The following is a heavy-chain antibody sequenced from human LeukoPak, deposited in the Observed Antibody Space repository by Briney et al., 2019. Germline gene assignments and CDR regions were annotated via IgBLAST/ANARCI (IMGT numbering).Heavy chain of an antibody. J-gene: IGHJ5*02. D-gene: IGHD3-3*01. V-gene: IGHV4-4*07. CDR2: ISTSGST. CDR3: AREGGKVTTIFGYWFDP. Sequence: SETLSLTCTVSGDSISSYSWTWIRQPAGKGLEWIGRISTSGSTSYNPSLKSRVTMSLDTSKNQLSLKLTSVTAADTAVYYCAREGGKVTTIFGYWFDPWGQGTLVTVSS. CDR1: GDSISSYS.